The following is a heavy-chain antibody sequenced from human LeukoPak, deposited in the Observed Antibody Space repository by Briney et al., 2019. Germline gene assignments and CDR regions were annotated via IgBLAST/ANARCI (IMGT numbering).Heavy chain of an antibody. CDR3: ARHYLSDGILSTFDP. D-gene: IGHD2-2*01. J-gene: IGHJ5*02. CDR1: GGSISSSPYY. Sequence: SETLSPTCTVSGGSISSSPYYWGWIRQPPGKGLEWIGTIYYRGSTYSNPSLNSRVTISLDTSKNQFSLRLRSVTAADTALYYCARHYLSDGILSTFDPWGQGTLVTVSS. V-gene: IGHV4-39*01. CDR2: IYYRGST.